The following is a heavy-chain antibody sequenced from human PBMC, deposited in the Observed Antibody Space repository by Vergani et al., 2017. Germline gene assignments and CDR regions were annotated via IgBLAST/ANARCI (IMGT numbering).Heavy chain of an antibody. V-gene: IGHV1-69*02. CDR3: ARREVVPAAIPDNWFDP. Sequence: QVQLVQSGAEVKKPGSSVKVSCKASGGTFSSYTISWVRQAPGQGLEWMGRIIPILGIANYAQKFQGRVTITADKSTSTAYMELSSLRSEDTAVYYCARREVVPAAIPDNWFDPWGQGTLVTVSS. CDR2: IIPILGIA. D-gene: IGHD2-2*02. CDR1: GGTFSSYT. J-gene: IGHJ5*02.